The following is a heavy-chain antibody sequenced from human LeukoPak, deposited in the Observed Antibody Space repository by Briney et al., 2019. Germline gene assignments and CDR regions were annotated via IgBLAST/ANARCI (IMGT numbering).Heavy chain of an antibody. V-gene: IGHV1-18*01. Sequence: ASVTVSCTASGYTFTSYGISWVRQAPGQGLEWMGWISAYNGNTNYAQKLQGRVTMTTDTSTSTAYMELRSLRSDDTAVYYCARESGGSYYYYYGMDVWGQGTTVTVSS. CDR1: GYTFTSYG. D-gene: IGHD1-26*01. CDR2: ISAYNGNT. J-gene: IGHJ6*02. CDR3: ARESGGSYYYYYGMDV.